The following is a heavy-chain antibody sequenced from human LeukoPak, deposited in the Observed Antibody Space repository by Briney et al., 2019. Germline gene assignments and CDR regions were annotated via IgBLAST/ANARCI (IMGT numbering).Heavy chain of an antibody. V-gene: IGHV4-59*06. CDR1: GGSISSYY. D-gene: IGHD1-26*01. Sequence: PSETLSLTCTVSGGSISSYYWSWIRQHPGKGLEWIGYIYYSGSTYYNPSLKSRVTISVDTSKNQFSLKLSSVTAADTAVYYCARWGAATGYYYYYGMDVWGQGTTVTVSS. CDR2: IYYSGST. J-gene: IGHJ6*02. CDR3: ARWGAATGYYYYYGMDV.